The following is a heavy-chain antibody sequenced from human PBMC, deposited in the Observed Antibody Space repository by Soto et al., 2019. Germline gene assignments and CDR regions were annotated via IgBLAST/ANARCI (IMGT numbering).Heavy chain of an antibody. CDR3: ARDKSPLYYYDSSGYYGAFDI. V-gene: IGHV3-33*01. D-gene: IGHD3-22*01. J-gene: IGHJ3*02. CDR1: GFTFSSYG. Sequence: GGSLRLSCAASGFTFSSYGMHWVRQAPGKGLEWVAVIWYDGSNKYYADSVKGRFTISRDNSKNTLYLQMNNLRAEDTAVYYCARDKSPLYYYDSSGYYGAFDIWGQGTMVTVSS. CDR2: IWYDGSNK.